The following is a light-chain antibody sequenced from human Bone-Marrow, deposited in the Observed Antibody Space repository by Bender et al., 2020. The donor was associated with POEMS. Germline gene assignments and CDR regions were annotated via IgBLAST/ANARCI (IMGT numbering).Light chain of an antibody. CDR1: DSNIGSNT. V-gene: IGLV1-44*01. Sequence: QSVLTQPPSTSGSPGQRVTISCSGSDSNIGSNTVNWYQHLPGVAPKLLIYTNSSRPSWVPNRYSASKSGSSASLAISGLQSEDAADYYCSTWDDRLNAWLFGGGTKLTVL. J-gene: IGLJ3*02. CDR2: TNS. CDR3: STWDDRLNAWL.